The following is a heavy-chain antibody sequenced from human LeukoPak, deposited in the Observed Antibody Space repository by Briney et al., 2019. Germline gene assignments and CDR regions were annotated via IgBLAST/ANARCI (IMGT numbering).Heavy chain of an antibody. D-gene: IGHD4-11*01. J-gene: IGHJ6*02. V-gene: IGHV4-34*01. CDR1: GGSFTGYY. CDR3: ARSQLQLDYYGMDV. Sequence: KPSETMSLTCAVYGGSFTGYYWSWIRQPPGTGLEWIGEINHSGSTNYNPSLKSRVTISVDTSKNQFSLKLSSMTAADTAVYYCARSQLQLDYYGMDVWGQGTTVTVSS. CDR2: INHSGST.